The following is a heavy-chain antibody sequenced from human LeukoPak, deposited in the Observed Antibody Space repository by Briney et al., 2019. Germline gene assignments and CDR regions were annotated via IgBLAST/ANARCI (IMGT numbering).Heavy chain of an antibody. CDR1: GFTFSRYW. CDR2: IYSDGSGS. Sequence: PGGSLRLSCAASGFTFSRYWMHWVRQAPGKGLLWVSRIYSDGSGSDYADSVKGRFTISRDNAKNSLYLQMNSLRAEDTAVYYCARDGDGYNLDYWGQGILVTVSS. CDR3: ARDGDGYNLDY. J-gene: IGHJ4*02. V-gene: IGHV3-74*01. D-gene: IGHD5-24*01.